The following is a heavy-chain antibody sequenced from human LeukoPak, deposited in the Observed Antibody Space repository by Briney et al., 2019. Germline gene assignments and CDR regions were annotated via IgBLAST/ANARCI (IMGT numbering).Heavy chain of an antibody. CDR2: ISSSSSYI. CDR1: GFTFSSYS. V-gene: IGHV3-21*01. Sequence: GGSLRLSCAASGFTFSSYSMNWVRQAPGKGLEWVSSISSSSSYIYYADSVKGRFTISRDNAKNSLYLQMNSLRAEDTAVYYCARDRGYSAYVPFDPWGQGTLVTVSS. D-gene: IGHD5-12*01. CDR3: ARDRGYSAYVPFDP. J-gene: IGHJ5*02.